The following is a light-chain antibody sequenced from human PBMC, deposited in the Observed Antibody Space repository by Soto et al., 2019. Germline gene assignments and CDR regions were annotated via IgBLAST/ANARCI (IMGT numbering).Light chain of an antibody. CDR1: NIGSKS. J-gene: IGLJ1*01. Sequence: SYELTQSPSLSVAPGQTATITCGGNNIGSKSVNWYQQKAGQAPVLVMSYDSDRPSGIPERFSGSNSGNTATLTLSRVESGDEADYFCQVWDTDNDHHVFGSGIKLTVL. CDR3: QVWDTDNDHHV. V-gene: IGLV3-21*01. CDR2: YDS.